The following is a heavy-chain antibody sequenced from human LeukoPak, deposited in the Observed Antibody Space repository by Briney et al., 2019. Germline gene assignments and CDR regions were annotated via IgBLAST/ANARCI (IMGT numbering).Heavy chain of an antibody. CDR3: TRDASGETASGPRMDV. V-gene: IGHV3-7*04. CDR2: IKPDGSEK. CDR1: AFTFRTYW. Sequence: GGSLRLSCAASAFTFRTYWMSWVRQAPGKGLEWVAMIKPDGSEKYYVDSVKGLFTISRDNAKNSLYLQMTSLRAEDTAVYYCTRDASGETASGPRMDVWGQGTTVAVSS. J-gene: IGHJ6*02. D-gene: IGHD1-26*01.